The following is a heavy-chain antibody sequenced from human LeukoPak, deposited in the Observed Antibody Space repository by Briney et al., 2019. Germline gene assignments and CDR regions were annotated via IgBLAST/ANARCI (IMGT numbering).Heavy chain of an antibody. V-gene: IGHV3-48*01. CDR2: ISSSSSTI. CDR1: GFTFSSYS. CDR3: AKDIADQAG. J-gene: IGHJ4*02. D-gene: IGHD6-25*01. Sequence: GGSLRLSCAASGFTFSSYSMNWVRQAPGKGLEWVSYISSSSSTIYYADSVKGRFTISRDNSKNTLYLQMNSLRAEDTAVYYCAKDIADQAGWGQGTLVTVSS.